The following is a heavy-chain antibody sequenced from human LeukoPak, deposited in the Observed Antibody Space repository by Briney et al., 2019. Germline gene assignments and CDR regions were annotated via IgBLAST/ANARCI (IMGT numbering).Heavy chain of an antibody. CDR2: ICGSGGCT. V-gene: IGHV3-23*01. CDR1: GFTFNTYP. J-gene: IGHJ4*02. D-gene: IGHD6-19*01. CDR3: AKTTVGYSSGRYPGWPADC. Sequence: GGSLRLTCDASGFTFNTYPIYWVRQAPGKGLDWVSGICGSGGCTYYADSVKGRFTISRDNSKNTVYLQMNSLTADDTAVYYCAKTTVGYSSGRYPGWPADCWGQGTLVTVSS.